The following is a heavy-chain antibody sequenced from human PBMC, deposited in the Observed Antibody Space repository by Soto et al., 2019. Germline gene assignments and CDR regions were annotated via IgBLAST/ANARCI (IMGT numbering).Heavy chain of an antibody. CDR3: ARVRNIWSGYYGSPYYYYGMDV. J-gene: IGHJ6*02. Sequence: GASVKVSCKASGGTFSSYAISWVRQAPGQGLEWMGGIIPIFGTANYAQKFQGRVTITADESTSTAYMELSSLRSEDTAVYYCARVRNIWSGYYGSPYYYYGMDVWGQGTTVTVSS. CDR1: GGTFSSYA. D-gene: IGHD3-3*01. V-gene: IGHV1-69*13. CDR2: IIPIFGTA.